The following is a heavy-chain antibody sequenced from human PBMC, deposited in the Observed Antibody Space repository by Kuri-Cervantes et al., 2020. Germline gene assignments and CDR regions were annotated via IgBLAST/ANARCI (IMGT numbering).Heavy chain of an antibody. CDR2: INPNSGGT. V-gene: IGHV1-2*02. J-gene: IGHJ3*02. Sequence: ASVKVSCKASGYTFTSYDINWVRRAPGQGLEWMGWINPNSGGTNYAQKFQGRVTMTRDTSISTAYMELSRLRSDDTAVYYCAREGNNAFDIWGQGTMVTVSS. CDR1: GYTFTSYD. D-gene: IGHD2/OR15-2a*01. CDR3: AREGNNAFDI.